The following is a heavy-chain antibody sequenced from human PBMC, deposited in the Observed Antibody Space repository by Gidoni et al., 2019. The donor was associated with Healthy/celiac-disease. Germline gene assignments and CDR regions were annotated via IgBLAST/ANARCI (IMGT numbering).Heavy chain of an antibody. V-gene: IGHV3-30*18. CDR3: AKDTRYFDWLEEGAFDI. D-gene: IGHD3-9*01. CDR2: ISDDGSNK. J-gene: IGHJ3*02. CDR1: GFPFSSYG. Sequence: QVQLVASGGGVVKPGRSLRLSCASSGFPFSSYGMHWVLQAPGKGLEWVAVISDDGSNKYYADSVKGRFTISRDNSKNTLYLQMNSLRAEDTAVYYCAKDTRYFDWLEEGAFDIWCQGTMVTVSS.